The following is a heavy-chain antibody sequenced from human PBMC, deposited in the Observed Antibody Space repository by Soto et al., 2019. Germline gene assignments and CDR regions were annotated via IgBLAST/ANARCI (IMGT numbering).Heavy chain of an antibody. V-gene: IGHV1-69*02. CDR1: GGTFSSYT. D-gene: IGHD4-17*01. CDR2: IIPILGIA. J-gene: IGHJ5*02. CDR3: PRLYGDYPGWFDP. Sequence: QVQLVQSGAEVKKPGSSVKVSCKASGGTFSSYTISWVRQAPGQGLEWMGRIIPILGIANYAQKFQGRVTITADKSTSTAYMELSSLRSEDTAVYYCPRLYGDYPGWFDPWGQGTLVTVSS.